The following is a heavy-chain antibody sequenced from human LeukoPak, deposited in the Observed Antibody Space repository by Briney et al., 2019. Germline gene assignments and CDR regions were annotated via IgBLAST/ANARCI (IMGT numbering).Heavy chain of an antibody. J-gene: IGHJ4*02. D-gene: IGHD3-9*01. Sequence: GGSLRLSCAASGFTFSSYAMHWVRQAPGKGLEWVAVISYDGSNKYYADSVKGRFTISRDNAKNSLYLQMNSLRAEDTAVYYCARGGRYFDWLLVVLDYWGQGTLVTVSS. CDR3: ARGGRYFDWLLVVLDY. CDR1: GFTFSSYA. CDR2: ISYDGSNK. V-gene: IGHV3-30-3*01.